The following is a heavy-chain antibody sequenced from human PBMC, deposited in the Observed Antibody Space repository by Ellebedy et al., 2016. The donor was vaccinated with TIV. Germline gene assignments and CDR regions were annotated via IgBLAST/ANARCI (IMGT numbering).Heavy chain of an antibody. Sequence: GESLKISCAASGFTFSSYGMHWVRQAPGKGLEWVAVIWYDGSNKYYADSVKGRFTISRDNSKNTLYLQMNSLRAEDTAVYYCASLYGSGSYYNERFDCWGQGTLVTVSS. D-gene: IGHD3-10*01. V-gene: IGHV3-30*19. CDR3: ASLYGSGSYYNERFDC. CDR2: IWYDGSNK. CDR1: GFTFSSYG. J-gene: IGHJ4*02.